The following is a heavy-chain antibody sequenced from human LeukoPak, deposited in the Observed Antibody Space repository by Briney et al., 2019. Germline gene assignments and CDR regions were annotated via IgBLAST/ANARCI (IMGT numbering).Heavy chain of an antibody. V-gene: IGHV3-20*04. CDR2: INWNGGST. Sequence: PGGSLRLSCADSGFSFDDYDMSGVRQAPGKGLEWVSGINWNGGSTGYADSVKGRFTISRDNAKNSLYLQMSSLRAEDTALYYCAREEGGYFDFWGQGTLVTVSS. CDR3: AREEGGYFDF. D-gene: IGHD3-16*01. CDR1: GFSFDDYD. J-gene: IGHJ4*02.